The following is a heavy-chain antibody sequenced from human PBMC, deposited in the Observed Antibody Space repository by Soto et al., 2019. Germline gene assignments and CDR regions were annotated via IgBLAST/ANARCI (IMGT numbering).Heavy chain of an antibody. J-gene: IGHJ4*02. CDR2: IYSGGDT. CDR1: GFAVSANY. Sequence: EAHLVGSGGGLVQPGGSLRLSCAASGFAVSANYLSWVRQAPGKGMEWVSLIYSGGDTDYADSVRGRFTISRDNSKTTLYPQMNSLKAEDTAVYYCATRMTTAPYWGQGALVNVSS. CDR3: ATRMTTAPY. V-gene: IGHV3-66*01. D-gene: IGHD4-17*01.